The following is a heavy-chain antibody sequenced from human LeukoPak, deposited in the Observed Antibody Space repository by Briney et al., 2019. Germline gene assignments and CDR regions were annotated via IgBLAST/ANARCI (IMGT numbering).Heavy chain of an antibody. CDR1: GITLSSYD. J-gene: IGHJ3*02. V-gene: IGHV3-30-3*01. Sequence: GRSLRLSCAASGITLSSYDMHWVRQAPGKALEWVAVISYDGSNKYYADSVKGRFTISRDNSKNTLDLQMNSLRAEDTAVYYCARDRGVCAFDIWGQGTMVTVSS. CDR2: ISYDGSNK. CDR3: ARDRGVCAFDI. D-gene: IGHD3-10*01.